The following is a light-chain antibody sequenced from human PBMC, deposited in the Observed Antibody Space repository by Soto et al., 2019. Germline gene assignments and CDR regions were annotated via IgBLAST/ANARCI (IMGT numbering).Light chain of an antibody. Sequence: EIVITQSPGTLSVSPGERATLSCRASQSVGSNVAWYQHKPGQAPRLLIYAASTRATGLPARFSGSGSGTEFTLTISSLQSEDFAVYYCQQYNNWPPLTFGGGTKVDIK. CDR3: QQYNNWPPLT. J-gene: IGKJ4*01. CDR2: AAS. CDR1: QSVGSN. V-gene: IGKV3-15*01.